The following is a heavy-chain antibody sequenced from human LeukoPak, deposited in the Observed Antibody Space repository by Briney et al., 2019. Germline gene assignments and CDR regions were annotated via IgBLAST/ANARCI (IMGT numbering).Heavy chain of an antibody. Sequence: SETLSLTCAVSGGSISSSSYYWGWIRQPPGKGLEWIGSIFYSVSTYYNPSLKSRVTISVHTSKNQYTLKLSSVTAADTAAYYCARHSGLFSGSYKGRFHYWGQGTLVTVSS. J-gene: IGHJ4*02. CDR1: GGSISSSSYY. CDR2: IFYSVST. CDR3: ARHSGLFSGSYKGRFHY. V-gene: IGHV4-39*01. D-gene: IGHD3-22*01.